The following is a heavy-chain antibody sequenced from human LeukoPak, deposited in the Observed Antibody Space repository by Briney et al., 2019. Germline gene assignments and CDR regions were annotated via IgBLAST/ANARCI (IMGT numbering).Heavy chain of an antibody. CDR3: AKDIRRYCSGGSCQSFDY. V-gene: IGHV3-53*05. CDR2: IYSGGST. J-gene: IGHJ4*02. Sequence: GRSLRLSCAPSGLTVSSTSMTWVRQAPGKGLEWVSVIYSGGSTYYADSVKGRFTISRDNAKNSLYLQMNSLRAEDTAVYYCAKDIRRYCSGGSCQSFDYWGQGTLVTVSS. CDR1: GLTVSSTS. D-gene: IGHD2-15*01.